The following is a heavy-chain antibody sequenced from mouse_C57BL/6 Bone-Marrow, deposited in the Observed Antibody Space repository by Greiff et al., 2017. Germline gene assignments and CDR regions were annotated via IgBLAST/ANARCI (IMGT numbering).Heavy chain of an antibody. J-gene: IGHJ1*03. CDR3: ARPYYSNYWYFDV. CDR1: GYTFTSYW. D-gene: IGHD2-5*01. Sequence: VQLQQPGAELVTPGASVKMSCKASGYTFTSYWITWVKPRPGQGLEWIGDIYPGSGSTNYNEKFKSKATLTVDTSSSTAYMQLSSLTSEDSAVYYCARPYYSNYWYFDVWGTGTTVTVSA. V-gene: IGHV1-55*01. CDR2: IYPGSGST.